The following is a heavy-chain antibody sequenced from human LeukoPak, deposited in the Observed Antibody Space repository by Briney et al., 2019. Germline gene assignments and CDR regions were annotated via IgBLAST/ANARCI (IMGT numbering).Heavy chain of an antibody. V-gene: IGHV3-7*01. CDR3: ARDLHYDFWSGRVYGMDV. Sequence: PGGSLRLSCAASRFTFSSYWMSWVRQAPGKGLEWVANIKQDGSEKYYVDSVKGRFTISRDNAKNSLYLQMNSLRAEDTAVYYCARDLHYDFWSGRVYGMDVWGQGTTVTVSS. CDR1: RFTFSSYW. J-gene: IGHJ6*02. CDR2: IKQDGSEK. D-gene: IGHD3-3*01.